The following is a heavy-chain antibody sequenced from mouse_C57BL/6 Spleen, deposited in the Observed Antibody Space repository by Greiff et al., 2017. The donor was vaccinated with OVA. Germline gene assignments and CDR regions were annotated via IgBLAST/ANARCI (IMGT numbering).Heavy chain of an antibody. V-gene: IGHV1-69*01. Sequence: VQLQQPGAELVMPGASVKLSCKASGYTFTSYWMHWVKQRPGQGLEWIGEIDPSDSYTNYNQKFKGKSTLTVDKSSSTAYMQLSSLTSEDSAVYYCARSFITTVVATHWDFDVWGTGTTVTVSS. J-gene: IGHJ1*03. CDR2: IDPSDSYT. D-gene: IGHD1-1*01. CDR1: GYTFTSYW. CDR3: ARSFITTVVATHWDFDV.